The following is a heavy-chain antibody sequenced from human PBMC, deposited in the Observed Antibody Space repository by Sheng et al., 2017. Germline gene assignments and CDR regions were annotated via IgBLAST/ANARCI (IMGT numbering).Heavy chain of an antibody. CDR2: IYTSGST. J-gene: IGHJ4*02. Sequence: QVQLQESGPGLVKPSQTLSLTYTVSGGSISSGSYYWTWIRQPPGKGLEWIGRIYTSGSTNYNPSLKSRVTISVDMSKNQFSLKLTSVTAADTAVYYCARVSLEVRGVIDYWGQGTLVTVSS. CDR1: GGSISSGSYY. V-gene: IGHV4-61*02. CDR3: ARVSLEVRGVIDY. D-gene: IGHD3-10*01.